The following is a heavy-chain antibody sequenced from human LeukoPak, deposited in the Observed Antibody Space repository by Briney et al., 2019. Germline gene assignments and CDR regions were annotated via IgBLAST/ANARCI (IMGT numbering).Heavy chain of an antibody. CDR2: IKSKTDGGTT. D-gene: IGHD4-17*01. Sequence: PGGSLRLSCAASGFTFSNAWMSWVRQAPGKGLEWVGRIKSKTDGGTTDYAAPVKGRFTISRDDSKNTLYLQMNSLKTEDTAVYYCTTDPVDYGAETPNWGQGTLVTVSS. CDR3: TTDPVDYGAETPN. V-gene: IGHV3-15*01. J-gene: IGHJ4*02. CDR1: GFTFSNAW.